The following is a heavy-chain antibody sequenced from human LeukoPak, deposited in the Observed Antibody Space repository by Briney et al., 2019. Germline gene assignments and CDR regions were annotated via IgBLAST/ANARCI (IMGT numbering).Heavy chain of an antibody. V-gene: IGHV3-7*03. CDR1: GFSFSSSC. Sequence: GGSLRLSCAAYGFSFSSSCMTWVRQVPGRGPEWVANVNRDGSETYYLDSVKGRFTISKDNAKNSLYLQMNSLRAEDTALYHCARNNGMDVWGQGTTVIVSS. CDR2: VNRDGSET. J-gene: IGHJ6*02. CDR3: ARNNGMDV.